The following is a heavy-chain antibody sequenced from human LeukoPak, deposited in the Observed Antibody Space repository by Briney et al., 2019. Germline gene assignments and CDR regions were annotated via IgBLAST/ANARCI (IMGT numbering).Heavy chain of an antibody. J-gene: IGHJ4*02. CDR3: ARGESLGC. Sequence: GGSLRLSCAASGFTFSSYTMNWVRRAPGKGLEWVSYIGGSSSIIYYADSVKGRFTISRDNAKNSLYLQMNSLRAEDTAVYYCARGESLGCWGQGTLVTVSS. V-gene: IGHV3-48*01. CDR1: GFTFSSYT. D-gene: IGHD3-10*01. CDR2: IGGSSSII.